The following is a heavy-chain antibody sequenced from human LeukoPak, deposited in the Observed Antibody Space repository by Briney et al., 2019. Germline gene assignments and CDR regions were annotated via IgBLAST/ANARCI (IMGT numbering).Heavy chain of an antibody. CDR3: ARADHDYGDYLDY. V-gene: IGHV4-30-2*01. CDR1: GGSISSGGYS. Sequence: SQTLSLTCAVSGGSISSGGYSWSWIRQPPGKGLEWIGYIYHSGSTYYNPSLKSRVTISVDRSKNQFSLKLSSVTAADTAVYYCARADHDYGDYLDYWGQGTLVTVSS. J-gene: IGHJ4*02. CDR2: IYHSGST. D-gene: IGHD4-17*01.